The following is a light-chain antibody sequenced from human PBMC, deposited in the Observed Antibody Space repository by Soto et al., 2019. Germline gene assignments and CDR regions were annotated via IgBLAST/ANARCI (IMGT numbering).Light chain of an antibody. CDR1: QSVSSSY. V-gene: IGKV3-20*01. J-gene: IGKJ2*01. Sequence: EIVLTQSPGTLSLSPGERATLSCRASQSVSSSYLAWYQQKPGQAPRLLIYGASSRATGIPDRFSGSASGTYFTLTISRLEPEDFAVYYWQQYGSSPPNTFGQGTKLEIK. CDR2: GAS. CDR3: QQYGSSPPNT.